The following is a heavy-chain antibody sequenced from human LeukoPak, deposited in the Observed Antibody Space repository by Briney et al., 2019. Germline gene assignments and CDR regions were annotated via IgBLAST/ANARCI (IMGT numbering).Heavy chain of an antibody. CDR2: ISGSGSTI. CDR1: GFTFSDYY. D-gene: IGHD5-18*01. J-gene: IGHJ4*02. CDR3: ARAWTGYSYGDY. V-gene: IGHV3-11*01. Sequence: GGSLRLSCAASGFTFSDYYMSWMRQAPGKGLEWVSYISGSGSTIYYADSVKGRFTISRHNAKNSLYLQMNSLRAEDTAVYYCARAWTGYSYGDYWGQGTLVTVSS.